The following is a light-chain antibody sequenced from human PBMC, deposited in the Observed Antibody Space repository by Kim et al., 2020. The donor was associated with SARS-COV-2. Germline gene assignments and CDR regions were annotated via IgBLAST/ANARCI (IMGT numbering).Light chain of an antibody. CDR2: KDS. Sequence: SVSPGPTARITCSGDVLAKKYARWFQQKPGQAPVLVIYKDSERPSGIPERFSGSSSGTTVTLTISGAQVEDEADYYCYSAADNDVVFGGGTQLTVL. CDR3: YSAADNDVV. J-gene: IGLJ2*01. V-gene: IGLV3-27*01. CDR1: VLAKKY.